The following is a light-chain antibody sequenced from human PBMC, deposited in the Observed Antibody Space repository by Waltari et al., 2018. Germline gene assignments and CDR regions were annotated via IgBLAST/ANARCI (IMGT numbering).Light chain of an antibody. V-gene: IGKV1-39*01. J-gene: IGKJ3*01. Sequence: DIQMTQSPSSLPASVGDRVTLTCRASQSISIYLNWYQQKPGKAPKLLIYGASSLQSGVPSRFSGSGSGTDFTLTISSLQPEDFATYYCQQSYSTPRTFGPGTKVDMK. CDR1: QSISIY. CDR2: GAS. CDR3: QQSYSTPRT.